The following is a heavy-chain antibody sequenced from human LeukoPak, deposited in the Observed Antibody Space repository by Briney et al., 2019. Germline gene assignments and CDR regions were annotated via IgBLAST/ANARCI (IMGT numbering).Heavy chain of an antibody. CDR3: ARDSDSGSYYYH. CDR2: ITSGSRYI. D-gene: IGHD1-26*01. Sequence: GGSLRLSCAASGFTFSAYSMNWVRQAPGKGLEWVSYITSGSRYIYYADSVKGRFTISRDNAKNSLYLQMNSLRAEDTAVYYCARDSDSGSYYYHWGQGTLVTVSS. CDR1: GFTFSAYS. V-gene: IGHV3-21*01. J-gene: IGHJ5*02.